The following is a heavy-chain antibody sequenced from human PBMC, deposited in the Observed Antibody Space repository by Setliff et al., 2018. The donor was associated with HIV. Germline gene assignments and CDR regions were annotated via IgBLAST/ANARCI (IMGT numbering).Heavy chain of an antibody. D-gene: IGHD3-22*01. CDR3: ARESQWNTMMIGYY. J-gene: IGHJ4*02. V-gene: IGHV3-74*01. CDR2: VNRDGSSE. CDR1: GFTFEKYW. Sequence: PGGSLRLSCTGSGFTFEKYWMHWVRQAPGKGLVWVSRVNRDGSSETYADSVKGRCTISRDTSKNTLYLQMNSLRAEDTAVYYCARESQWNTMMIGYYWGQGTLVT.